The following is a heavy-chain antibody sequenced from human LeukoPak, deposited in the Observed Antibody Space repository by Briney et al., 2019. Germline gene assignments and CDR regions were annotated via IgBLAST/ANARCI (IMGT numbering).Heavy chain of an antibody. CDR2: INHGGGT. CDR1: GGSFSGYY. D-gene: IGHD6-6*01. CDR3: ARGRLFVVD. V-gene: IGHV4-34*01. Sequence: SETLSLTCAVYGGSFSGYYWSWIRQPPGKGLEWIGEINHGGGTNYNPSLKSRVTISVDTSKNQFSLKLSSVTAADTAVYYCARGRLFVVDWGQGTLVTVCS. J-gene: IGHJ4*02.